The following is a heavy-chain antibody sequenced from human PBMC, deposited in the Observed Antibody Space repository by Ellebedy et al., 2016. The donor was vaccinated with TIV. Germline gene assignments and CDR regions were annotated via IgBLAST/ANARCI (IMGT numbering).Heavy chain of an antibody. J-gene: IGHJ5*02. V-gene: IGHV4-61*02. D-gene: IGHD3-22*01. CDR2: IYTSGST. CDR1: GGSISSGSYY. Sequence: SETLSLXXTVSGGSISSGSYYWSWFRQPAGKGLEWIGRIYTSGSTNYNPSLKSRVTMSVDTSKNQFSLKLSSVTAADTAVYYCARATSGYYWFDPWGQGTLVTVSS. CDR3: ARATSGYYWFDP.